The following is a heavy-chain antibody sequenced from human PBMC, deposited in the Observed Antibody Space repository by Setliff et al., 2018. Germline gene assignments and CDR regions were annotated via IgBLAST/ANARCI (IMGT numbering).Heavy chain of an antibody. CDR1: GFTFDVSG. Sequence: PGESLKISCGTSGFTFDVSGMNWVRQAPGKGLEWVSSISSSSSYIYYADSVKGRFTISRDNAKNSLYLQMNSLRAEDTAVYYCARDAEVVKRWGDAFDIWGQGTMVTVSS. CDR3: ARDAEVVKRWGDAFDI. V-gene: IGHV3-21*01. J-gene: IGHJ3*02. D-gene: IGHD3-22*01. CDR2: ISSSSSYI.